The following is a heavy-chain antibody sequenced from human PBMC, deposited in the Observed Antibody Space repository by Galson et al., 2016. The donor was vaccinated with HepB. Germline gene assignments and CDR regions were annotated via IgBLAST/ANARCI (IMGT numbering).Heavy chain of an antibody. CDR1: GFTFSSYS. J-gene: IGHJ1*01. D-gene: IGHD2-15*01. Sequence: LRLSCATSGFTFSSYSMHWVRQAPGKGLEWVAAIQFDGSKKYYGDSVKGRFTISRDDSKNTVYLQMSGLRADDTAVYYCAKTPKKGENGGLLNYWGQGILVTVSS. CDR2: IQFDGSKK. CDR3: AKTPKKGENGGLLNY. V-gene: IGHV3-33*08.